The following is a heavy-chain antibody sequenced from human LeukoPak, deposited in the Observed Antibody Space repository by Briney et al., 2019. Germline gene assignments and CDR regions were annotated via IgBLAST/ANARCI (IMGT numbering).Heavy chain of an antibody. CDR1: GFTFNTYS. CDR3: ARDIAVAGSVYYYYYYMDV. J-gene: IGHJ6*03. D-gene: IGHD6-19*01. Sequence: GGSLRLSCAASGFTFNTYSMNWVRQAPGKGLEWVSSISSSSSYIYYADSVKGRFTISRDNAKNSLYLQMNSLRAEDTAVYYCARDIAVAGSVYYYYYYMDVWGKGTTVTVSS. CDR2: ISSSSSYI. V-gene: IGHV3-21*01.